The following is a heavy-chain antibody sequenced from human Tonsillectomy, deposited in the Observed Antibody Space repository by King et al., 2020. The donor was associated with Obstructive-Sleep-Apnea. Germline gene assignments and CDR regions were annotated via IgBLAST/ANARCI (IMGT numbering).Heavy chain of an antibody. Sequence: PLQESGPGLVKPSGTLSLTCAVSGVSVRITNWWSWVRHPPGKGLEWIGEIYHSGDTNYNPSLKSRVTISIDKSKNQFSVRLTSVTAAATAVYYCARVDGSHSGEFFDNWGQGTLVAVSS. CDR2: IYHSGDT. CDR3: ARVDGSHSGEFFDN. D-gene: IGHD3-16*01. J-gene: IGHJ4*02. V-gene: IGHV4-4*02. CDR1: GVSVRITNW.